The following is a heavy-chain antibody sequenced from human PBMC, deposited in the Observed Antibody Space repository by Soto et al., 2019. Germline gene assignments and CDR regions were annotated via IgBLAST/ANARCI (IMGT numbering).Heavy chain of an antibody. Sequence: SVKVSCKASGGTFSSYSISWVRQAPGQGLEWMGGIIPIFGTANYAQKFQGRVTITADESTSTAYMELSSLRSEDTAVYYCTIEYSSSPPYYPIGYWGQGTLVTVSS. CDR2: IIPIFGTA. V-gene: IGHV1-69*13. CDR3: TIEYSSSPPYYPIGY. J-gene: IGHJ4*02. D-gene: IGHD6-6*01. CDR1: GGTFSSYS.